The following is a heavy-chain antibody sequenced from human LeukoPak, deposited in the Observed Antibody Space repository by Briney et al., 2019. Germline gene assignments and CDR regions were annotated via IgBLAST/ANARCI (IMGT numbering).Heavy chain of an antibody. CDR3: ARDGYCSSTSCWADYGMDV. CDR1: GGTFSSYA. V-gene: IGHV1-18*01. CDR2: ISAYNGNT. D-gene: IGHD2-2*03. Sequence: ASVKVSCKASGGTFSSYAISWVRQAPGQGLEWMGWISAYNGNTNYAQKLQGRVTMTTDTSTSTAYMELRSLRSDDTAVYYCARDGYCSSTSCWADYGMDVWGQGTTVTVSS. J-gene: IGHJ6*02.